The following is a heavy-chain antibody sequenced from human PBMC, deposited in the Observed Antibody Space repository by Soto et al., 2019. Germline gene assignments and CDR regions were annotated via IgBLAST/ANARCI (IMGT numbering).Heavy chain of an antibody. CDR3: ARAVRAGYSYGPTFDY. D-gene: IGHD5-18*01. Sequence: SQTLSLTCAISGDSVSSNSAAWNWIRQSPSRGLEWLGRTYYRSKWYNDYAVSVKSRITINPDTSKNQFSLQLNSVTPEDTAVYYCARAVRAGYSYGPTFDYWGQGTLVTVSS. CDR1: GDSVSSNSAA. J-gene: IGHJ4*02. V-gene: IGHV6-1*01. CDR2: TYYRSKWYN.